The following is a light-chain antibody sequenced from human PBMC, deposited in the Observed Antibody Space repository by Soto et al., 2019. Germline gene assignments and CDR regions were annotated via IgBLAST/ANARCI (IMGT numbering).Light chain of an antibody. CDR1: TSNIGDNY. CDR3: GTWDSSLNAGV. CDR2: DNT. V-gene: IGLV1-51*01. J-gene: IGLJ2*01. Sequence: QSALTQPPSVSAAPGQRVIISCSGTTSNIGDNYVSWYQQFPGTAPKVLIYDNTKRPSGIPDRFSASKSGTSATLAIIGLQTGDEADYYCGTWDSSLNAGVFGGGTKLTVL.